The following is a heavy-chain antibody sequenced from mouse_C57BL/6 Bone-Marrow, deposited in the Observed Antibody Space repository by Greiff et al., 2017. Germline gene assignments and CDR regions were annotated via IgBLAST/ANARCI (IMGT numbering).Heavy chain of an antibody. CDR1: GYTFTDYY. CDR3: ARGGGGSHWYFDV. Sequence: EVQLQQSGPELVKPGASVKISCKASGYTFTDYYMNWVKQSHGKSLEWIGDINPNNGGTSYNQKFKGKATLTVDKSSSTAYMEHRSLTSEDSAVYYCARGGGGSHWYFDVWGTGTTVTVSA. CDR2: INPNNGGT. V-gene: IGHV1-26*01. D-gene: IGHD1-1*02. J-gene: IGHJ1*03.